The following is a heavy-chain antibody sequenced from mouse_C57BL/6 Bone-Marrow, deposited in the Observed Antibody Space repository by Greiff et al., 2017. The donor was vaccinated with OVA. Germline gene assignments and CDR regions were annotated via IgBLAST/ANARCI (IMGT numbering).Heavy chain of an antibody. CDR1: GYTFTSYG. CDR3: ARRQLRLWFAY. J-gene: IGHJ3*01. Sequence: QVQLQQSGAELARPGASVKLSCKASGYTFTSYGISWVKQRTGQGLEWIGEIYPRSGNTYYNEKFKGKATLTADKSSSTAYMELRSLTSEDSAVYFCARRQLRLWFAYWGQGTLVTVSA. D-gene: IGHD3-2*02. V-gene: IGHV1-81*01. CDR2: IYPRSGNT.